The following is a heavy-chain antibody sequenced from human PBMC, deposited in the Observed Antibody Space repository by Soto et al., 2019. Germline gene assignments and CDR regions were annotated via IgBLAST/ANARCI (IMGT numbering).Heavy chain of an antibody. J-gene: IGHJ4*02. CDR1: GFSLSTSGVG. CDR3: AHIPYYDILTPPRY. Sequence: QITLKESGPTLVKPTQTLTLTCTFSGFSLSTSGVGVGWIRQPPGKALEWLALIYWDDDKRYSPSLKSRLTITKDTSKNQVVLTMTNMDPVDTATYYCAHIPYYDILTPPRYWGQGTLVTVSS. CDR2: IYWDDDK. V-gene: IGHV2-5*02. D-gene: IGHD3-9*01.